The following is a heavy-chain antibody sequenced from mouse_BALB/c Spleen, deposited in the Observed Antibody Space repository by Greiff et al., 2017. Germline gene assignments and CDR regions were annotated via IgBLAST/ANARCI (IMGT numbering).Heavy chain of an antibody. V-gene: IGHV3-8*02. CDR1: GDSITSGY. CDR3: ESLYDYDGTFFWYFDV. J-gene: IGHJ1*01. Sequence: DVQLQESGPSLVKPSQTLSLTCSVTGDSITSGYWNWIRKSPGNKLEYMGYISYSGSTYYNPSLKSRISITRDTSKNQYYLQLNSVTTEDTATYYCESLYDYDGTFFWYFDVWGAGTTVTVSS. CDR2: ISYSGST. D-gene: IGHD2-4*01.